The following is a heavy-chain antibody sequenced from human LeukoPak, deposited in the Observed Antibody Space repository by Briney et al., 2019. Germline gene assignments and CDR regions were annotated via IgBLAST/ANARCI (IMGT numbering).Heavy chain of an antibody. V-gene: IGHV3-33*01. D-gene: IGHD3-10*01. Sequence: GRSLRLSCAASGFTLSSYGMHWVRQAPGKGLEWVAVIWYDGSNKYYADSVKGRFTISRDNSKNTLYLQMNSLRAEDTAVYYCAREILYYYGSGSPEDYYYYGMDVWGQGTTVTVSS. CDR1: GFTLSSYG. CDR3: AREILYYYGSGSPEDYYYYGMDV. CDR2: IWYDGSNK. J-gene: IGHJ6*02.